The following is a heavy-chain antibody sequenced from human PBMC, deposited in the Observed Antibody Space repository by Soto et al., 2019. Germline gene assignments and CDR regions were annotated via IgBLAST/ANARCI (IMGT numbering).Heavy chain of an antibody. Sequence: ASVKVSFKASGYTFTSYGISWVRQAPGQGLEWMGWISAYNGNTNYAQKLQGRVTITRDTSASTAYMELSSLRSEDTAVYYCARSTLGGYSGYDSPYYYYYGMDVWGQGTTVTVSS. CDR2: ISAYNGNT. CDR3: ARSTLGGYSGYDSPYYYYYGMDV. J-gene: IGHJ6*02. D-gene: IGHD5-12*01. V-gene: IGHV1-18*01. CDR1: GYTFTSYG.